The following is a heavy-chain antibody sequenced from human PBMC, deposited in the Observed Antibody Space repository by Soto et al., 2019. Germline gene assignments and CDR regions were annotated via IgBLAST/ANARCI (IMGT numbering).Heavy chain of an antibody. V-gene: IGHV1-46*01. Sequence: GASVKVSCKASGYTFTSYYIHWVRQAPGQGPEWMGIINPSGGSTTYAQKFQGRVTMTGDTSTSTVYMELSSLRSEGTAVYYCARDGPSGSYNLDYWGQGTLVTVSS. J-gene: IGHJ4*02. CDR3: ARDGPSGSYNLDY. CDR1: GYTFTSYY. CDR2: INPSGGST. D-gene: IGHD1-26*01.